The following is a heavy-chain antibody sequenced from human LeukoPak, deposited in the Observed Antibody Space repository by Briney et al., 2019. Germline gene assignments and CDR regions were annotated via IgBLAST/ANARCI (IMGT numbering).Heavy chain of an antibody. CDR2: INHSGST. CDR1: GGSFSGYY. CDR3: ARAGSGTYLYSSGWGPRNLFDY. J-gene: IGHJ4*02. Sequence: SETLSLTCAVYGGSFSGYYWSWIRQPPGKGLEWIGEINHSGSTNYNPSLKSRVTISVDTSKNQFSLKLSSVTAADTAVYYCARAGSGTYLYSSGWGPRNLFDYWGQGTLVTVSS. D-gene: IGHD6-19*01. V-gene: IGHV4-34*01.